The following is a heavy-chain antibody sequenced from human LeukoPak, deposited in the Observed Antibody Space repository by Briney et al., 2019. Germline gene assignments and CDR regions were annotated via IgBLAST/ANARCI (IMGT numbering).Heavy chain of an antibody. V-gene: IGHV3-7*03. CDR1: GFTFRAHW. J-gene: IGHJ6*04. D-gene: IGHD2-2*02. CDR2: INHDGTEK. CDR3: ARDGYNYAMDV. Sequence: GGSLRVSCTASGFTFRAHWMTWVRQAPGKGLEWVANINHDGTEKNSIDSVKGRFTISRDNTKNSLYLQMDSLGAEDAAVYFCARDGYNYAMDVWGKGTTVTVSS.